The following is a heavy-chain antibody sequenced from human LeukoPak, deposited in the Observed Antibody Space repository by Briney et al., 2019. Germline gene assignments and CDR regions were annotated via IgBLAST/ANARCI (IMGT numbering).Heavy chain of an antibody. D-gene: IGHD4-23*01. V-gene: IGHV4-59*01. CDR3: AREKAYGGNSGWFDP. CDR2: IYCSGST. Sequence: SETLSLTCTVSGDPLSSYYWSWIRQPPGKGLEWIGYIYCSGSTNYNTSLKRRVTISVDTSKNQFSLKLSSVTAADTAVYYCAREKAYGGNSGWFDPWGQGTLVTVSS. CDR1: GDPLSSYY. J-gene: IGHJ5*02.